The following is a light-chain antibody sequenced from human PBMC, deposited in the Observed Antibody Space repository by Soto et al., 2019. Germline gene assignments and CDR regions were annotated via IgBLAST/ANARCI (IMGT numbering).Light chain of an antibody. J-gene: IGLJ1*01. CDR3: GSYTTSSNYV. V-gene: IGLV2-14*03. CDR1: ISDVGSYNY. CDR2: DVS. Sequence: QSVLTQPASVSGSPGQSITISCTGTISDVGSYNYVSWYQQYPGKAPKLMIYDVSTRPSGVSDRFSGSKSGNTASLTISGLRAEDQPDYYCGSYTTSSNYVFGTGTKVTVL.